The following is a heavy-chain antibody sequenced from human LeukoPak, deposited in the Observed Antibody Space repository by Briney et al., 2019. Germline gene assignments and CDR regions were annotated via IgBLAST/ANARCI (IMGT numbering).Heavy chain of an antibody. CDR2: VYYTGTT. D-gene: IGHD3-10*01. Sequence: SETLSLTCTVSGGSISSRNYYWGWIRQPPGKGLEWIGGVYYTGTTYSNPSLKSRVTISVDTSKNQFSLKLRSVTAADTAVYYCARLPGRITMVRGVNPTDYWGQGTLVTVSS. CDR1: GGSISSRNYY. CDR3: ARLPGRITMVRGVNPTDY. J-gene: IGHJ4*02. V-gene: IGHV4-39*07.